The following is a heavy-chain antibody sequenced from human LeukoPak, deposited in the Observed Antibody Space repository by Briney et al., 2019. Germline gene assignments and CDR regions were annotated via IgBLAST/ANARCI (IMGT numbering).Heavy chain of an antibody. CDR1: GFTFSDYY. J-gene: IGHJ3*02. D-gene: IGHD4-17*01. Sequence: PGGSLRLSCAASGFTFSDYYMSWIRQAPGKGLEWVSYISSSSSYTNYADSVKGRFTISRDNAKNSLYLQMNSLRAEDTAVYYCARDLGDYVGYDAFDIWGQGTRVTVSS. CDR3: ARDLGDYVGYDAFDI. CDR2: ISSSSSYT. V-gene: IGHV3-11*06.